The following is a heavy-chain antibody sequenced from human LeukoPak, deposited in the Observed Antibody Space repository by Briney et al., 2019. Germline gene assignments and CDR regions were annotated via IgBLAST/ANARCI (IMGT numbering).Heavy chain of an antibody. Sequence: GGSLRLSCAASGFTFSSYAMHWVRQAPGKGLEWVAVISYDGSNKYYADSVKGRSTISRDNSKNTLYLQMNSLRAEDTAVYYCSTLVTTVTTSSLDGMDVWGQGTTVTVSS. D-gene: IGHD4-17*01. CDR3: STLVTTVTTSSLDGMDV. CDR2: ISYDGSNK. CDR1: GFTFSSYA. V-gene: IGHV3-30-3*01. J-gene: IGHJ6*02.